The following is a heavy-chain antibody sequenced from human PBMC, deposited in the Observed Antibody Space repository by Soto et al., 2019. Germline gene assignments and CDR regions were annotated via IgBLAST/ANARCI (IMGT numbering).Heavy chain of an antibody. Sequence: GGSVKGSLKSCGYPFTSYGISLVRQAPGQGLEWMGWISAYNGNTNYAQKLHGRVTMTTDTSTSTAYMELRSLRSDDTAVYYCARDPFPLELPGKSWFDPWGQGTLVTVSS. CDR3: ARDPFPLELPGKSWFDP. D-gene: IGHD1-7*01. CDR2: ISAYNGNT. J-gene: IGHJ5*02. V-gene: IGHV1-18*04. CDR1: GYPFTSYG.